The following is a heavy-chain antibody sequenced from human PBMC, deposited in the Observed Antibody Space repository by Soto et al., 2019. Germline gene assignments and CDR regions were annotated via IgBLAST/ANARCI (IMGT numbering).Heavy chain of an antibody. Sequence: QVQLVQSGAEVKKPGSSVKVSCKASGGTFSSYAISWVRQAPGQGLEWMGGIIPIFGTANYAQKFQGRVTITADKSTSTAEMELRSLRSEDTAVYCCARVGAGFGGIDYWGQGTLVTVSS. V-gene: IGHV1-69*06. CDR2: IIPIFGTA. CDR1: GGTFSSYA. J-gene: IGHJ4*02. D-gene: IGHD3-10*01. CDR3: ARVGAGFGGIDY.